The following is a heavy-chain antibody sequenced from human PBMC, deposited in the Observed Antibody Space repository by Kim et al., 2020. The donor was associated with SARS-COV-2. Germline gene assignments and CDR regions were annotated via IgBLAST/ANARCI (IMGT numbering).Heavy chain of an antibody. CDR2: INTNTGNP. CDR1: GYTFTSYA. D-gene: IGHD3-22*01. CDR3: ARGTRPKDYYDSSGYLLGDY. Sequence: ASVKVSCKASGYTFTSYAMNWVRQAPGQGLEWMGWINTNTGNPTYAQGFTGRFVFSLDTSVSTAYLQISSLKAEDTAVYYCARGTRPKDYYDSSGYLLGDYWGQGTLVTVSS. J-gene: IGHJ4*02. V-gene: IGHV7-4-1*02.